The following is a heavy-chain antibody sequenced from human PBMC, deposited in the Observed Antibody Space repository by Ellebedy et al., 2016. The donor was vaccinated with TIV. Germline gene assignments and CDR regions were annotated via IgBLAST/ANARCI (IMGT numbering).Heavy chain of an antibody. CDR3: ARGFIAVVPAAPPLDY. J-gene: IGHJ4*02. V-gene: IGHV3-23*01. D-gene: IGHD2-2*01. Sequence: GGSLRLXCAASGFTFSSYAMNWVRQAPGKGLEWISIIGGTSGRTYYADSVKGRFTISRDNSKNTLYLQMNSLRAEDTAVYYCARGFIAVVPAAPPLDYWGQGTLVTVSS. CDR2: IGGTSGRT. CDR1: GFTFSSYA.